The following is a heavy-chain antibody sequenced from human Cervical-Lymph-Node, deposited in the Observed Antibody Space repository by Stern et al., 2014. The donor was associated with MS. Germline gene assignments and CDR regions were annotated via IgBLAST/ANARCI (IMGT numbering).Heavy chain of an antibody. CDR1: GYTFRNYY. Sequence: VQMVQSGAEVKEPGASVTVSCTASGYTFRNYYIHWVRQPPGQGLEWMGVINPNSSTTFYSPKFQGRVTMTRDTSRSTFYMELSSLRSEDTAMYYCARDQGSRDWFDPWGQGSLVTVSS. CDR3: ARDQGSRDWFDP. V-gene: IGHV1-46*01. D-gene: IGHD3-10*01. CDR2: INPNSSTT. J-gene: IGHJ5*02.